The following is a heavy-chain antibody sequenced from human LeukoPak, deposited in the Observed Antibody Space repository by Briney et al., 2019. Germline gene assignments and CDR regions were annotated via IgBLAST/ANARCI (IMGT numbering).Heavy chain of an antibody. CDR1: GFTFSRHA. J-gene: IGHJ4*02. CDR2: ISGSGGST. Sequence: GGSLRLSCAASGFTFSRHAMSWVRQAPGKGLEWVSGISGSGGSTYYADSVKGRFTISRDNSKNTLYLQMNSLRAEDTAVYYCAKDLALIVVANPYFDYWGQGALVTVSS. V-gene: IGHV3-23*01. D-gene: IGHD6-19*01. CDR3: AKDLALIVVANPYFDY.